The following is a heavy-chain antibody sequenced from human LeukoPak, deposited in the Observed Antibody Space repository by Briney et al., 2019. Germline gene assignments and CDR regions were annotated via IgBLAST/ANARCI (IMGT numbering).Heavy chain of an antibody. J-gene: IGHJ4*02. V-gene: IGHV3-30*02. D-gene: IGHD6-25*01. Sequence: GGSLRLSCAASGFTFSSYGMHWARQAPGKGLEWVALIRYDGSNKYYADSVKGRFTISRDNSKNTLYLQMNSLRAEDTAVYYCAKDMAATLDYWGQGTLVTVSS. CDR2: IRYDGSNK. CDR3: AKDMAATLDY. CDR1: GFTFSSYG.